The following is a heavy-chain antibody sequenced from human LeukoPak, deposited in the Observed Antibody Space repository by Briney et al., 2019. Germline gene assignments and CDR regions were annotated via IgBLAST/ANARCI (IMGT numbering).Heavy chain of an antibody. J-gene: IGHJ3*02. D-gene: IGHD4-23*01. CDR1: GGPFTNYA. V-gene: IGHV1-69*05. Sequence: GASVTVSCKTSGGPFTNYALNWVRQAPGQGLEWMGRIIPIFGSTKYAQKFQGRVTITTDESTTTAYLELTTLTSEDTAVYYCARGGAGYAGSTAWDDAFDIWGLGTMVTVSS. CDR3: ARGGAGYAGSTAWDDAFDI. CDR2: IIPIFGST.